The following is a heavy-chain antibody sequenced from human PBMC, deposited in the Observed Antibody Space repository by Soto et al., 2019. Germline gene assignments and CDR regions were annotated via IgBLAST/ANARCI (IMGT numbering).Heavy chain of an antibody. J-gene: IGHJ4*02. Sequence: PWGSLRPSCAASGFTLSRYEMNWLRKAPGKGLEWVGRISAKAIRYTTEYAASVKGRFTISRDDSKNSLSLQMNCLNSEVMAVYYCVKGHRALDNWGQGTLVTGSS. V-gene: IGHV3-72*01. CDR3: VKGHRALDN. CDR2: ISAKAIRYTT. CDR1: GFTLSRYE.